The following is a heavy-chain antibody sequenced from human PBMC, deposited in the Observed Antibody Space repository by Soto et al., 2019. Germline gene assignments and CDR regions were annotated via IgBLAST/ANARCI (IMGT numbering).Heavy chain of an antibody. CDR2: IYYSGST. CDR3: ARGRETDSWPSGAFDP. J-gene: IGHJ5*02. V-gene: IGHV4-31*03. CDR1: GGSISSGGYY. Sequence: SETLSLTCTVSGGSISSGGYYWSWIRQHPGKGLEWIGYIYYSGSTYYNPSLKSRVTISVDTSKNQFSLKLSSVTAADTAVYYCARGRETDSWPSGAFDPWGQGTLVTVSS. D-gene: IGHD3-16*01.